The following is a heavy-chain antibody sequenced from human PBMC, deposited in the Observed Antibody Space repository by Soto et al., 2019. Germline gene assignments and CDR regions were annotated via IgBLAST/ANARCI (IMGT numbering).Heavy chain of an antibody. V-gene: IGHV3-21*06. CDR2: ISSSSNYI. Sequence: EVFLVESGGGLVKPGGSLRLSCAASGFTFSTYSMNWVRQAPGRGLEWVSSISSSSNYIYYGDAVKGRCTISRDNAKNLVYLHMSSLRAEDTALYYCARDQGTVAPSYVDSWGRGIVVTVSS. D-gene: IGHD1-26*01. J-gene: IGHJ4*02. CDR3: ARDQGTVAPSYVDS. CDR1: GFTFSTYS.